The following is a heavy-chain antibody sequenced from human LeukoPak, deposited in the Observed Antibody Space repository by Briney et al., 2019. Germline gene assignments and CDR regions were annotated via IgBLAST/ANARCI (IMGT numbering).Heavy chain of an antibody. CDR1: GFTFRSNA. D-gene: IGHD6-13*01. Sequence: GGSLRLSCTDSGFTFRSNAVSWVRQAPGKGLEWVSAISGSGGSTHYADSVKGRFTISRDNSKNTLYMQMNSLRTEDTAVYYCAQGGDAAARDYWGQGTLVTVSS. CDR2: ISGSGGST. J-gene: IGHJ4*02. V-gene: IGHV3-23*01. CDR3: AQGGDAAARDY.